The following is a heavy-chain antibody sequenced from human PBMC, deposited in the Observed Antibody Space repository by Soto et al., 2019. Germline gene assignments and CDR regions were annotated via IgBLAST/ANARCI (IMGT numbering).Heavy chain of an antibody. CDR1: GGSISRSSYY. CDR2: IYYSGST. Sequence: QLQLQESGPGLVKPSETLSLTCSVSGGSISRSSYYWGWIRQPPGKGLEWIGSIYYSGSTYYNPSLKSRVTISVDTSKNQFSLKLSSVTAADTAVYYCARHHYDPGRDYFDYWGQGTLVPVSS. V-gene: IGHV4-39*01. D-gene: IGHD3-22*01. J-gene: IGHJ4*02. CDR3: ARHHYDPGRDYFDY.